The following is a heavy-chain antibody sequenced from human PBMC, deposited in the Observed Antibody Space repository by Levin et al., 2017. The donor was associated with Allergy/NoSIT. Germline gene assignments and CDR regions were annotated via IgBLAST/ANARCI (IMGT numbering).Heavy chain of an antibody. Sequence: GESLKISCAASGFSFSTYSMSWVRQAPGKGLEWVASINEDGRNKDHVDSVKGRFTIFRDNAKNSLSLQMNSLRDEDTAVYYCARAISGYFDYWGLGTLVSVSS. V-gene: IGHV3-7*01. J-gene: IGHJ4*02. D-gene: IGHD2-15*01. CDR2: INEDGRNK. CDR3: ARAISGYFDY. CDR1: GFSFSTYS.